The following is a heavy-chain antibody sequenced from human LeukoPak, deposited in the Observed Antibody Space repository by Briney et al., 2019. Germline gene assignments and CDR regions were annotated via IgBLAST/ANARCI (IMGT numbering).Heavy chain of an antibody. D-gene: IGHD7-27*01. CDR3: ARSGAPPHYYYYYMDV. V-gene: IGHV1-2*02. J-gene: IGHJ6*03. Sequence: ASVKVSCKASGYTFTGYYMHWVRQAPGQGLEWMAWINPNSCGTNYAQKFQGRVTMTRDTSISAAHMELISLKSDDTAVYFCARSGAPPHYYYYYMDVWGKGTTVTVSS. CDR1: GYTFTGYY. CDR2: INPNSCGT.